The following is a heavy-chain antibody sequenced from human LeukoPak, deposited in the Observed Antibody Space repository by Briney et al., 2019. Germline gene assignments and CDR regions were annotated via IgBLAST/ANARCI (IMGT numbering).Heavy chain of an antibody. J-gene: IGHJ4*02. V-gene: IGHV3-48*03. D-gene: IGHD3-10*01. Sequence: GGSLRLSCAASGFTFSGYEMNWVRQAPGKGLEWVSYITSSCSTHYVDSVKGRFTISRDNAKDSLYLQMNSLRAEDKAVYYCARAGALIFAFWGQGTLVTVSS. CDR1: GFTFSGYE. CDR3: ARAGALIFAF. CDR2: ITSSCST.